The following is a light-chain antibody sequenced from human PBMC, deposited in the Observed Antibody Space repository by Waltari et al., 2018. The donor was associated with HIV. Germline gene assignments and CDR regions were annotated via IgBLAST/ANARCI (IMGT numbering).Light chain of an antibody. J-gene: IGLJ3*02. Sequence: QSVLNQSPSASGTPGQRVIIFCSGSSSNIGSNTVTCYQQFPGTAPQLLIYSYGQRPSCVPERFSGCKSATSASLAISGLRYEDDAGYYCATWDDSLNAWVFGGGTKLTVL. CDR1: SSNIGSNT. CDR3: ATWDDSLNAWV. CDR2: SYG. V-gene: IGLV1-44*01.